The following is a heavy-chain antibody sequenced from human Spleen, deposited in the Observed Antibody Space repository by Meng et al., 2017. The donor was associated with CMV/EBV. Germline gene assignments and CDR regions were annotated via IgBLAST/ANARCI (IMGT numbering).Heavy chain of an antibody. D-gene: IGHD2-2*01. CDR2: ISYDGSNK. CDR3: ARFYCSSTSCYLFDY. Sequence: LSLTCAASGFTFSSYAMHWVRQAPGKGLEWVAVISYDGSNKYYADSVKGRFTISRDNSKNTLYLQMNSLRAEDTAVYYCARFYCSSTSCYLFDYWGQGTLVTVSS. J-gene: IGHJ4*02. CDR1: GFTFSSYA. V-gene: IGHV3-30-3*01.